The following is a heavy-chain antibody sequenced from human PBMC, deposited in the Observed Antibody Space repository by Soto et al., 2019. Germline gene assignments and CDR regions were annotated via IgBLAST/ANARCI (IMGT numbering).Heavy chain of an antibody. D-gene: IGHD3-3*01. CDR3: ARDGRTIFGVVPYYYGMDV. V-gene: IGHV3-21*01. J-gene: IGHJ6*02. Sequence: GGSLRLSCAASGFTFSSYSMNWVRQAPGKGLEWVSSISSSSSYIYYADSVKGRFTISRDNAKNSLYLQMNSLRAEDTAVYYCARDGRTIFGVVPYYYGMDVWGQGTTVTV. CDR1: GFTFSSYS. CDR2: ISSSSSYI.